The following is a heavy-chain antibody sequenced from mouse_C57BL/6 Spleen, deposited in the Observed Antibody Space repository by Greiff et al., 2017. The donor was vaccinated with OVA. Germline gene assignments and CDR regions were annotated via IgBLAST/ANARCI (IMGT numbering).Heavy chain of an antibody. CDR1: GFAFSSYT. CDR2: ISGGGGNT. V-gene: IGHV5-9*01. Sequence: EVKVEESGGGLVKPGGSLKLSCAASGFAFSSYTMSWVRQTPEKRLEWVATISGGGGNTYYPDSVKGRFTISRANAKNTLYLQMSSLRSEDTALYYCARHPVVAEWYFDVWGTGTTVTVSS. D-gene: IGHD1-1*01. CDR3: ARHPVVAEWYFDV. J-gene: IGHJ1*03.